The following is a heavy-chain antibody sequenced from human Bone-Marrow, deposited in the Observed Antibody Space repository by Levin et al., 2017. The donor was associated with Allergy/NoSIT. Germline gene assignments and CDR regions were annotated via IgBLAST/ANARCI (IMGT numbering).Heavy chain of an antibody. V-gene: IGHV1-24*01. D-gene: IGHD2-15*01. CDR3: ATVGCSGGSCYHAFDS. CDR1: GYTLTELS. J-gene: IGHJ3*02. CDR2: FDPEDGET. Sequence: GESLKISCKVSGYTLTELSMHWVRQAPGKGLEWMGGFDPEDGETIYAQKFQGRVTMTEDTSTDTAYMELSSLRSEDTAVYYCATVGCSGGSCYHAFDSWGQGTMVTVSS.